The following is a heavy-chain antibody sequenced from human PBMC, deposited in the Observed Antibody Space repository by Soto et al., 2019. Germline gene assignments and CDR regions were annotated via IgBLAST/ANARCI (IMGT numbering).Heavy chain of an antibody. V-gene: IGHV1-3*04. CDR2: IDIGNGNR. CDR1: GFTFTDYS. J-gene: IGHJ4*02. D-gene: IGHD6-19*01. CDR3: ATEGRSGWYDY. Sequence: QDHLVQSGPEVKRPGASVRISCKTSGFTFTDYSLHWVRQAPGQGLEWMGRIDIGNGNRKYSQDLKGRVTITSDTSASTAYMDLNSLTFEDTAVYYCATEGRSGWYDYWGQGTLVTVSS.